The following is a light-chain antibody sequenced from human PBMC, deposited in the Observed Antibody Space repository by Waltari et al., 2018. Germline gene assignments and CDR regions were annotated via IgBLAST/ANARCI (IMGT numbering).Light chain of an antibody. CDR2: KVS. CDR1: QSLVHSDGNTY. V-gene: IGKV2-30*02. Sequence: DVVMTQSPLSLPVTLGQPASISCRSSQSLVHSDGNTYLNWFQQRPGQSPRHLIYKVSNRDSGVPDRFSGSGSGTDFTLKISRVEAEDVGVYYCMQGTHWPPITFGQGTRLDIK. J-gene: IGKJ5*01. CDR3: MQGTHWPPIT.